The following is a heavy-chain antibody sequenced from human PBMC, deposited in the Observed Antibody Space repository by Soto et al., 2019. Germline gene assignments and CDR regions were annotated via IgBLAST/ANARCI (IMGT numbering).Heavy chain of an antibody. CDR3: AKESYSYGPHPLDY. D-gene: IGHD5-18*01. CDR1: GFTFSSYA. J-gene: IGHJ4*02. CDR2: ISGSGGST. Sequence: LRLSCAASGFTFSSYAMSWVRQAPGKGLEWVSAISGSGGSTYYADSVKGRFTISRDKSKNTLYLQMNSLRAEDTAVYYCAKESYSYGPHPLDYWGQGTLVTVSS. V-gene: IGHV3-23*01.